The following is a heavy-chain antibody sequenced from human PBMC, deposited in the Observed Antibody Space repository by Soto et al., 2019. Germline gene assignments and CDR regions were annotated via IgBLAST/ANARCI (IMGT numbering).Heavy chain of an antibody. CDR2: IYYSGST. J-gene: IGHJ4*02. D-gene: IGHD4-4*01. CDR1: GCSLSRYY. CDR3: ARLPTTVRYYFDY. V-gene: IGHV4-59*08. Sequence: PSGTLSLTFTFSGCSLSRYYLSWVRQPPGKGLEWIGYIYYSGSTNYNPSLKSRVTISVDTSKNQFSLKLSSVTAADTAVYYCARLPTTVRYYFDYWGQGTLVTVSS.